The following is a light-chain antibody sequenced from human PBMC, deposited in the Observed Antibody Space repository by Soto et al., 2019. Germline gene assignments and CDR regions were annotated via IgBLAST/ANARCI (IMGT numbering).Light chain of an antibody. J-gene: IGKJ3*01. V-gene: IGKV3-20*01. CDR3: QQYGTPLFT. CDR1: QSVTNYF. CDR2: GAS. Sequence: IVLTQSPCTLSLSPGERATRSCGASQSVTNYFLDWYQQKPGQAPRLLIYGASSRATGVPDRFSGSGSGTDVTLAISRMAPGDFAVYYCQQYGTPLFTFGPGTKVYIK.